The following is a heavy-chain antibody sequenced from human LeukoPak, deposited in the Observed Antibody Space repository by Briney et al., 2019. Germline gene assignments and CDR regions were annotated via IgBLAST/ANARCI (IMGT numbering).Heavy chain of an antibody. CDR1: GFTFSNYA. V-gene: IGHV3-30*04. CDR3: ATDRIGYQLSDY. J-gene: IGHJ4*02. CDR2: IPYEGINK. Sequence: PGGSLRLSCAASGFTFSNYAMHWVRQAPGKGLEWVAFIPYEGINKYYTDSVKGRFTISRDNSKSTLYLQMNSLRAEDTAVYYCATDRIGYQLSDYWGQGTLVTVSS. D-gene: IGHD2-2*01.